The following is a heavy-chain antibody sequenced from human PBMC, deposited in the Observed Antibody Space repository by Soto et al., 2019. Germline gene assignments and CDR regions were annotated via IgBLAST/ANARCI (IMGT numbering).Heavy chain of an antibody. V-gene: IGHV3-23*01. J-gene: IGHJ6*02. CDR2: ISASSDAA. Sequence: EVQLLESGGGLVQPGGSLRLSCAASGFPFSTSAMNWVRQAPGKGLEWVSIISASSDAAYYAESVKGRFASSRVNSKNTLYVQMNSLRAEDTAVYYCAKYSGSYPVYNGLSLWGQGTTVTVS. CDR1: GFPFSTSA. D-gene: IGHD1-26*01. CDR3: AKYSGSYPVYNGLSL.